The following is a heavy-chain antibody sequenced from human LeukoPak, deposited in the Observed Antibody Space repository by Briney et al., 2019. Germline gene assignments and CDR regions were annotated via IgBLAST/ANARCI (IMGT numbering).Heavy chain of an antibody. V-gene: IGHV1-69*04. Sequence: SVKVSCKASGGTFSSYAISWVRQAPGQGLEWMGRIIPILGIANYAQKFQGRVTIAADKSTSTAYMELSSLRSEDTAVYYCARIVGTLSGYYGMDVWGQGTTVTVSS. D-gene: IGHD1-14*01. CDR1: GGTFSSYA. CDR3: ARIVGTLSGYYGMDV. J-gene: IGHJ6*02. CDR2: IIPILGIA.